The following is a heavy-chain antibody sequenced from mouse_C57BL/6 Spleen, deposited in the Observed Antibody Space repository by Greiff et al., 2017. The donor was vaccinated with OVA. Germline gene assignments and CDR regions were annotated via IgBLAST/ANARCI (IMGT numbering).Heavy chain of an antibody. V-gene: IGHV5-6*02. CDR3: ARRGGPWFAY. CDR1: GFTFSSYG. CDR2: ISSGGSYT. Sequence: EVMLVESGGDLVKPGGSLKLSCAASGFTFSSYGMSWVRQTPDKRLEWVATISSGGSYTYYPDSVKGRFTISRDNAKNTLYLQMSSLKSEDTAMYYCARRGGPWFAYWGQGTLVTVSA. J-gene: IGHJ3*01.